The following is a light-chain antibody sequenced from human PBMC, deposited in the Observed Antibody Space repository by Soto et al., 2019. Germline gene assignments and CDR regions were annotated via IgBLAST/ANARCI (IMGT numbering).Light chain of an antibody. CDR2: GAS. CDR3: QQYVSSVT. Sequence: EIVLTQSPGSLSLSPGERATLSCRASQSVDSSFFAWYQQKPGQAPRLLIHGASNRATGIPDRFSGSGSGTDFTLTISRLAPEDFALYYCQQYVSSVTFGQGTKVEIK. CDR1: QSVDSSF. J-gene: IGKJ1*01. V-gene: IGKV3-20*01.